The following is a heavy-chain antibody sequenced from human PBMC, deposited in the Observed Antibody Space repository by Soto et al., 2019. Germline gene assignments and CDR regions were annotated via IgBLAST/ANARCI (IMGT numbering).Heavy chain of an antibody. V-gene: IGHV4-28*01. D-gene: IGHD6-6*01. CDR3: ARTKYSSSWWFDP. Sequence: SETLSLTCAVSGYSISSSNWWGWIRQPPGKGLEWIGYIYYSGSTYYNPSLKSRVTMSVDTSKNQFSLKLSSVTAVDTAVYYCARTKYSSSWWFDPWGQGTLVTVSP. CDR2: IYYSGST. J-gene: IGHJ5*02. CDR1: GYSISSSNW.